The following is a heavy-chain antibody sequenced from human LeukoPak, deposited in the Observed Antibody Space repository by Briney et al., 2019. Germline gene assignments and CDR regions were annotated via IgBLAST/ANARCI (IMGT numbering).Heavy chain of an antibody. CDR1: GYTFTGYY. CDR2: INPNSGGT. V-gene: IGHV1-2*06. CDR3: ARDRKHCSSTSCSHMTNWFDP. D-gene: IGHD2-2*01. J-gene: IGHJ5*02. Sequence: GASVKVSCKASGYTFTGYYMHWVRQAPGQGLEWMGRINPNSGGTNYAQKFQSRVTMTRDTSISTAYMELSRLRSDDAAVYYCARDRKHCSSTSCSHMTNWFDPWGQGTLVTVSS.